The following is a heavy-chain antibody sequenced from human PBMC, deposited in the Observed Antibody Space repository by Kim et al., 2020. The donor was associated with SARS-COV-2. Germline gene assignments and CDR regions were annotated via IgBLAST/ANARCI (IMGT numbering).Heavy chain of an antibody. D-gene: IGHD3-22*01. CDR1: GFTFSGSA. CDR2: IRSKANSYAT. V-gene: IGHV3-73*01. J-gene: IGHJ3*02. CDR3: TSLPRYYDDAFDI. Sequence: GGSLRLSCAASGFTFSGSAMHWVRQASGKGLEWVGRIRSKANSYATAYAASVKGRFTISRDDSKNTAYLQMNSLKTEDTAVYYCTSLPRYYDDAFDIWGQGTNGTVSS.